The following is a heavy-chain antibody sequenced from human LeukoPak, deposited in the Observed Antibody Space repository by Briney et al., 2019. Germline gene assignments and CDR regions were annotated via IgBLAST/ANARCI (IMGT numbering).Heavy chain of an antibody. CDR2: IYPDDSDT. V-gene: IGHV5-51*01. CDR1: GYSFTSYW. J-gene: IGHJ4*02. Sequence: GESLKISCKGPGYSFTSYWIGWVRQMPGKGLEWMGIIYPDDSDTRYSPSFQGQVTISADKSISIAYLQWSSLKASDTAMYYCARSGYREYGDSGVDYWGQGTLVTVSS. D-gene: IGHD4-17*01. CDR3: ARSGYREYGDSGVDY.